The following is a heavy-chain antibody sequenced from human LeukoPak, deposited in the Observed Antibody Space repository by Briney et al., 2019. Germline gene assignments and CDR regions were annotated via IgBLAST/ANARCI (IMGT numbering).Heavy chain of an antibody. D-gene: IGHD1-7*01. Sequence: GRSLRLSCAASGFTFSTYARHWVRQAPGKGLEWVAIIYFDGNTIYYADSVKGRFTISRDNSKNTLYLQMNGLRAEDTAVYYCARDLRKNSYFDYWGQGTLVTVSS. CDR1: GFTFSTYA. CDR2: IYFDGNTI. CDR3: ARDLRKNSYFDY. J-gene: IGHJ4*02. V-gene: IGHV3-33*08.